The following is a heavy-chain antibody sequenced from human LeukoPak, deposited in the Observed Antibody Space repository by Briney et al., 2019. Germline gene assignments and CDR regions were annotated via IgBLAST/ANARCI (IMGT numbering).Heavy chain of an antibody. CDR3: AKIATTGGYFDY. CDR2: IDPSDSYT. D-gene: IGHD6-13*01. CDR1: GYSFTRYW. V-gene: IGHV5-10-1*01. Sequence: GESLKISCKGSGYSFTRYWISWVRQMPGKGLEWVGRIDPSDSYTNYRPSFQGHVTISADKSISTAYLQWSSLKASDTAMYYCAKIATTGGYFDYWGQGTLVTVSS. J-gene: IGHJ4*02.